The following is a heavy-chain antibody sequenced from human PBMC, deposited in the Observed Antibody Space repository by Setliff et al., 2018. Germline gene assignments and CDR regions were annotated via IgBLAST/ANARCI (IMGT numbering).Heavy chain of an antibody. CDR1: GFSLNTSGVG. CDR3: AHIAGGGNSPRHDY. Sequence: SGPTLVNPTQTLTLTCTFSGFSLNTSGVGVGWIRQPPGKALEWLALIYWNDEKRYSPSLKSRLTITKDTSKNQVVLTMTNMDPVDTATYYCAHIAGGGNSPRHDYWGQGTLVTVSS. V-gene: IGHV2-5*01. J-gene: IGHJ4*02. D-gene: IGHD2-21*01. CDR2: IYWNDEK.